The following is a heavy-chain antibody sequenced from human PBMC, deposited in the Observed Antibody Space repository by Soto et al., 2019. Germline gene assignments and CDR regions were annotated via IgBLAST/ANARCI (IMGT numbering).Heavy chain of an antibody. Sequence: QVQLVESGGGVVQPGRSLRLSCAASGFTFSTYGMHWVRQAPGKGLEWEAVISYDGVNKYYADSVKGRFTISRDNSKNTLYLQMNSLIAEDTAVYYCAKSVYNWNDGFFDYWGQGTLVTVSS. CDR2: ISYDGVNK. J-gene: IGHJ4*02. D-gene: IGHD1-1*01. V-gene: IGHV3-30*18. CDR3: AKSVYNWNDGFFDY. CDR1: GFTFSTYG.